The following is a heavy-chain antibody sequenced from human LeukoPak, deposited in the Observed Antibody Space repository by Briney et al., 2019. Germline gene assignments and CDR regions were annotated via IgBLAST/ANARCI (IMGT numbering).Heavy chain of an antibody. CDR1: GFPLSSYA. Sequence: GGSLRLSCAASGFPLSSYAMSWVRQAPGKGLEWVSATSSSDAGTYYADSVRGRFTISRDNSKNTLYLQMNSLRAEDTAVYYCAKGDSGIVVVVAATGVDYWGQGTLVTVSS. D-gene: IGHD2-15*01. J-gene: IGHJ4*02. CDR3: AKGDSGIVVVVAATGVDY. CDR2: TSSSDAGT. V-gene: IGHV3-23*01.